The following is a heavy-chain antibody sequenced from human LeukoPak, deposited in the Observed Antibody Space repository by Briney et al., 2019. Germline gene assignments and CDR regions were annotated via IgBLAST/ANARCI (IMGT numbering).Heavy chain of an antibody. CDR2: IYPRDGST. J-gene: IGHJ4*02. Sequence: ASVKVSCKASGYTFSSNAINWVRQAPGQGLVWMGMIYPRDGSTSYAQKFQGRVTVTRDTSTSTVHMELSGLRSEDTAVYYCARDQEGFDYWGQGTLVTVSS. CDR3: ARDQEGFDY. V-gene: IGHV1-46*01. CDR1: GYTFSSNA.